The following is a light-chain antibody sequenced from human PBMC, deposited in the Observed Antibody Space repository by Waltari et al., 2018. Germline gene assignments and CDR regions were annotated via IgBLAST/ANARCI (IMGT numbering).Light chain of an antibody. J-gene: IGKJ1*01. CDR1: QGIRNS. CDR3: QKYGSAPWT. Sequence: DIQMTQSPSLLSASVGDRVTITCRASQGIRNSLAWYQQKPGGVPKVLIYAASTLQSGVPSRFSGSRSGTDFTLTISSLQPEDVATYYCQKYGSAPWTFGQGTKVEIK. CDR2: AAS. V-gene: IGKV1-27*01.